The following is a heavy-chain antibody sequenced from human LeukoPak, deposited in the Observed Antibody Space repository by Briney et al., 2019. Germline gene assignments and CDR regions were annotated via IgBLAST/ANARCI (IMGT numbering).Heavy chain of an antibody. CDR1: GYTFASYG. CDR2: ISAYNGNT. Sequence: GASVTVSCKASGYTFASYGISWVRQAPGQGLEWMGWISAYNGNTNYAQKLQGRVTMTTDTSTSTAYMELRSLRSDDTAVYYCARDPYSYGFPGGDYWGQGTLVTVSS. D-gene: IGHD5-18*01. CDR3: ARDPYSYGFPGGDY. V-gene: IGHV1-18*01. J-gene: IGHJ4*02.